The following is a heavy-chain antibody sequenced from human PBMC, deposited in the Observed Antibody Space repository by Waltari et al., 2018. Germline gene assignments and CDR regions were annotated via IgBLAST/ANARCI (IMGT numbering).Heavy chain of an antibody. CDR2: IWYDGTKK. CDR3: AITSLRHYYDSSAYWGGFDY. D-gene: IGHD3-22*01. Sequence: QVQLVESGGGVVQPGRSLRLSCAASGITFSSYGLHWVRQAPGKGREWGAVIWYDGTKKYYADSVKGRFTISRDNSKNTLYLQMNSLRAEDTAVYYCAITSLRHYYDSSAYWGGFDYWGQGTLVTVSS. CDR1: GITFSSYG. V-gene: IGHV3-33*01. J-gene: IGHJ4*02.